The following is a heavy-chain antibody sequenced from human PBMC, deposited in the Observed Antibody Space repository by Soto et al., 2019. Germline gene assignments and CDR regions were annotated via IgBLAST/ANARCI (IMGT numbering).Heavy chain of an antibody. V-gene: IGHV3-30*18. CDR2: VSYDGNDK. CDR3: AKDLGSGWNFDY. D-gene: IGHD6-19*01. Sequence: QVQLVESGGGVVQPGRSLRLSCAASGFTFSNFGMHWVRQAPGKGLEWVAIVSYDGNDKYYADSVKGRFTISRDKSKNTVYLQMNSLRPEDTAVYYCAKDLGSGWNFDYWGQGTLVTVSS. J-gene: IGHJ4*02. CDR1: GFTFSNFG.